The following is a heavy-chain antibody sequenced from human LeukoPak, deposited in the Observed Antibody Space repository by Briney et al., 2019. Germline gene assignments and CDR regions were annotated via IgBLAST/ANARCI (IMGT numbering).Heavy chain of an antibody. D-gene: IGHD2-2*01. Sequence: SETLSLTCTVSGGSISSYYWGWIRQPPGKGLEWIGYIDYSGSTNYNPSLNSRVTISVDTSKNQFSLKLTSVIAADTAVYYCARTRTVYQYYYYMDVWGKGTTVTVAS. CDR1: GGSISSYY. CDR3: ARTRTVYQYYYYMDV. CDR2: IDYSGST. J-gene: IGHJ6*03. V-gene: IGHV4-59*01.